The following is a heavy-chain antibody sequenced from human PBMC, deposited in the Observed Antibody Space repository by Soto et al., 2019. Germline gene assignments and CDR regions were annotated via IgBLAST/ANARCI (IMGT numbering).Heavy chain of an antibody. J-gene: IGHJ4*02. D-gene: IGHD5-12*01. CDR2: ISASGGVT. Sequence: EVQLLESGGGLVQPGGSLRLTCATSGFAFSNYAMSWVRQAPGKGLEWVSGISASGGVTYFADSVQGRFTISRDNFKNTLYLQMNSLRAEDMAVYYCAKGIYDDFDYWGQGTLVTVSS. CDR3: AKGIYDDFDY. V-gene: IGHV3-23*01. CDR1: GFAFSNYA.